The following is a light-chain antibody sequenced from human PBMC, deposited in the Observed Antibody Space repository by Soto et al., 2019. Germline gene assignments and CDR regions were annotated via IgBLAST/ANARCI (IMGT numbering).Light chain of an antibody. V-gene: IGKV1-5*03. CDR1: QTISSW. CDR3: QHYNSYSEA. CDR2: KAS. J-gene: IGKJ1*01. Sequence: MNLSAATLSGKIGDRVTITCRASQTISSWLAWYQQKPGKAPKLLIYKASTLKSGVPSRFSGSGSGTEFTLTISSLQPDDFATYYCQHYNSYSEAFGQRTNVDI.